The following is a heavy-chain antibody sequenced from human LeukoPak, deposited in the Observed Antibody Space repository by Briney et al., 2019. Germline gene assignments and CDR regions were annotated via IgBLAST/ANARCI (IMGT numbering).Heavy chain of an antibody. CDR2: ISYDGSNK. V-gene: IGHV3-30*04. D-gene: IGHD1-26*01. CDR3: ARDLSGIGYFDY. Sequence: GGSLRLSCAASGFTFSSYAMHWVRQAPGKGLEWVAVISYDGSNKYYADSVKGRFTISRDNSKNTLYLQMNSLRAEDTAVYYCARDLSGIGYFDYWGQGTLVTVPS. CDR1: GFTFSSYA. J-gene: IGHJ4*02.